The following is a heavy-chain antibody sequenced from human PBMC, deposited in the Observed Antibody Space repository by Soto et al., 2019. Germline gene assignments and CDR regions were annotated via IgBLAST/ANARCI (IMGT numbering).Heavy chain of an antibody. D-gene: IGHD1-1*01. CDR3: VREGGSLAFDS. Sequence: EVQLVASGGDLVPPGGSHRLSCAVSGLTFSTDEMNWVRQAPGKGLEWLAYISYTSTTIKYADSVKGRFAVSRDNAKKSLYLQMNNLRVEDTAIYYCVREGGSLAFDSWCQGTLVTVSS. V-gene: IGHV3-48*03. J-gene: IGHJ4*02. CDR1: GLTFSTDE. CDR2: ISYTSTTI.